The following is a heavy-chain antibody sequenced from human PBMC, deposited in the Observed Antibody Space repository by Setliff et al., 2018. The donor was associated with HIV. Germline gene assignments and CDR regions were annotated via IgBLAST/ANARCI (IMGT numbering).Heavy chain of an antibody. CDR2: IYHSGST. CDR3: ARMITFGGVHWFFDL. Sequence: SETLSLTCTVSGGSISTYYWSWIRQPPGKGLDWIGYIYHSGSTNYNPSLKSRVTISVDTSKIQLSLKLSSVTAADTAVYYCARMITFGGVHWFFDLWGRGTLVTVSS. D-gene: IGHD3-16*01. CDR1: GGSISTYY. V-gene: IGHV4-59*12. J-gene: IGHJ2*01.